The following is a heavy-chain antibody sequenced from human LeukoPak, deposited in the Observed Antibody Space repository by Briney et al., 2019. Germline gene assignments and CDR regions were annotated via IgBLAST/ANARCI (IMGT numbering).Heavy chain of an antibody. Sequence: GGSLRLSCAAYGFTLSSYSMNWVRRAPGKGLEWVSSISSSSSYIYYADSVKDRFCISRDNAKKSLYLQMSSLRAEDTAVYHCARGTGPYSGYDSEFDYWGQGTLVTVSS. J-gene: IGHJ4*02. V-gene: IGHV3-21*01. CDR1: GFTLSSYS. D-gene: IGHD5-12*01. CDR3: ARGTGPYSGYDSEFDY. CDR2: ISSSSSYI.